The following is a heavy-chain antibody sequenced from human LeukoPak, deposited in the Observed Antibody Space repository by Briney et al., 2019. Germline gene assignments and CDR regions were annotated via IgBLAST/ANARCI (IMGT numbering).Heavy chain of an antibody. D-gene: IGHD3-22*01. CDR2: ISYDGSNK. CDR1: GFTFSSYG. CDR3: AKDLYGVYYDSSGPTGAFEY. J-gene: IGHJ4*02. Sequence: GGSLRLSCAASGFTFSSYGMHWVRQAPGKGLEWVAVISYDGSNKYYADSVKGRFTISRDNSKNTLYLQMNSLRAEDTAVYYCAKDLYGVYYDSSGPTGAFEYWGQGTLVTVSS. V-gene: IGHV3-30*18.